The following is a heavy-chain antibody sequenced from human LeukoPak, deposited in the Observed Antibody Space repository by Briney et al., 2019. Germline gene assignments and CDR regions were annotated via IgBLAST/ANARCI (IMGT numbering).Heavy chain of an antibody. Sequence: GGSLRLSCAASGFTFSSYGMHWVRQAPGKGLEWVAFIRYDGSNKYYADSVKGRFTISRDNSKNTLYLQMNSLRGEDSAVYYCTRHTRASQYYFDYWGQGILVTVSS. CDR2: IRYDGSNK. V-gene: IGHV3-30*02. J-gene: IGHJ4*02. CDR1: GFTFSSYG. D-gene: IGHD2-21*01. CDR3: TRHTRASQYYFDY.